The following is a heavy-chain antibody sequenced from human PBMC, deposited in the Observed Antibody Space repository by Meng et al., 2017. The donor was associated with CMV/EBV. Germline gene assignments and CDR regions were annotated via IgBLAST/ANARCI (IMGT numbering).Heavy chain of an antibody. J-gene: IGHJ4*02. CDR2: ISSSGSTI. D-gene: IGHD2-2*01. Sequence: SGFTFSDYYMIWIRQSPGKGLEWVSSISSSGSTIYYADSVKRRFTISRDNAKNSLYLQMNSLRAEDTAVYYCARWGAIVVVPAASDYWGQGTLVTVSS. CDR1: GFTFSDYY. CDR3: ARWGAIVVVPAASDY. V-gene: IGHV3-11*04.